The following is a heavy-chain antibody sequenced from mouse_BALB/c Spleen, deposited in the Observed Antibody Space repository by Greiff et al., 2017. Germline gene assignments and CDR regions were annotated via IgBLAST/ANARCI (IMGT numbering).Heavy chain of an antibody. CDR2: ISYSGST. Sequence: EVQRVESGPGLVKPSQSLSLTCTVTGYSITSDYAWNWIRQFPGNKLEWMGYISYSGSTSYNPSLKSRISITRDTSKNQFFLQLNSVTTEDTATYYCARDTTVVARYFDVWGAGTTVTVSS. CDR1: GYSITSDYA. CDR3: ARDTTVVARYFDV. V-gene: IGHV3-2*02. J-gene: IGHJ1*01. D-gene: IGHD1-1*01.